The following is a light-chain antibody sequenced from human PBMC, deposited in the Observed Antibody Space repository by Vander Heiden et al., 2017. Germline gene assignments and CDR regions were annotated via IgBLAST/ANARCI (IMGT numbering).Light chain of an antibody. CDR1: QSVSSN. CDR2: GAS. V-gene: IGKV3-15*01. CDR3: QQYNKWPWT. Sequence: EIVMTQSPATLSVSPGERATLSCRASQSVSSNLAWYQQKPGQAPRLLIYGASTRATGIPARFSGSGSGADFTLTISSLQSEYFAVYYCQQYNKWPWTFGQGTKVEIK. J-gene: IGKJ1*01.